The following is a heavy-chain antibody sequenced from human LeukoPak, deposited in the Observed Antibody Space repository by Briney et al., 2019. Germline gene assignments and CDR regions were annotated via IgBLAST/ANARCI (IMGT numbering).Heavy chain of an antibody. V-gene: IGHV4-59*08. CDR3: ARHSGSSPHYFDY. CDR1: GGSISSYY. J-gene: IGHJ4*02. CDR2: IYYSGST. Sequence: SETLSLTCTVSGGSISSYYWSWLRQPPGKGLGWIGFIYYSGSTHYKSSLKSRVTISVDTSKNQFSLRLSSVTAADTAVYYCARHSGSSPHYFDYWGQGTLVTVSS. D-gene: IGHD1-26*01.